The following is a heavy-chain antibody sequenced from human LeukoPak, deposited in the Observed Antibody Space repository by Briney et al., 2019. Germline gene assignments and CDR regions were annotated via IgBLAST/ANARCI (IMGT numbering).Heavy chain of an antibody. D-gene: IGHD3-16*01. CDR1: GFTFTNYD. CDR3: AKDGVGGCFDY. J-gene: IGHJ4*02. Sequence: GGSLRLSCAASGFTFTNYDIHWVRQAPGKGLEWVAIISYDGRNKYYADSVKGRFTISRDNSKNTLYLQMNSLRAEDTAVYYCAKDGVGGCFDYWGQGNLVTVSS. CDR2: ISYDGRNK. V-gene: IGHV3-30*18.